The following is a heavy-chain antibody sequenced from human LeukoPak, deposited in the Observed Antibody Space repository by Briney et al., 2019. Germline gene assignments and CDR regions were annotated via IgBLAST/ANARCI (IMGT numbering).Heavy chain of an antibody. J-gene: IGHJ4*02. CDR2: ISAYNGNT. V-gene: IGHV1-18*01. CDR3: ARAQAYYDFWSGYFDY. CDR1: GYTFTSYG. Sequence: ASVKVSCKASGYTFTSYGISWVRQAPGQGLEWMGWISAYNGNTNYAQKLQGRVTMTTDTSTSTAYMELRSLRSDDTAVYYCARAQAYYDFWSGYFDYWGQGTLVTVSS. D-gene: IGHD3-3*01.